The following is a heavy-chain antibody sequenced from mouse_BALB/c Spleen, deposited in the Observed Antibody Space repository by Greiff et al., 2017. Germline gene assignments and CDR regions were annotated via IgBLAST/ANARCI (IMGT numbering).Heavy chain of an antibody. CDR3: ARNGPYAMDY. V-gene: IGHV2-2*02. J-gene: IGHJ4*01. CDR1: GFSLTSYG. CDR2: IWSGGST. Sequence: VKLMESGPGLVAPSQSLSITCTVSGFSLTSYGVHWVRQSPGKGLEWLGVIWSGGSTDYNAAFISRLSISKDNSKSQVFFKMNSLQANDTAIYYCARNGPYAMDYWGQGTSVTVSS.